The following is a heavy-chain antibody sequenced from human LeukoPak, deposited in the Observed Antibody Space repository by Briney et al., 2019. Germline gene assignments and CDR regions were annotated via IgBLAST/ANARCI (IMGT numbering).Heavy chain of an antibody. CDR1: GYTFTSYD. D-gene: IGHD2-21*01. CDR3: ARGRRNVVVIATVLYYFDY. J-gene: IGHJ4*02. CDR2: MNSNSGNT. Sequence: ASVKVSCKASGYTFTSYDINWVRQATGQGLEWMGWMNSNSGNTGYAQKFQGRVTITRNTSISTAYMELSSLRSEDTAVYYCARGRRNVVVIATVLYYFDYWGQGTLVTVSS. V-gene: IGHV1-8*03.